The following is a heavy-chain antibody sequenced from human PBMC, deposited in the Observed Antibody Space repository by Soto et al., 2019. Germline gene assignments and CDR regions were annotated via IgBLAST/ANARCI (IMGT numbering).Heavy chain of an antibody. CDR2: ISGSGGST. CDR1: GFTFSSYA. J-gene: IGHJ4*02. V-gene: IGHV3-23*01. Sequence: GESLKISCAASGFTFSSYAMSWVRQAPGKGLEWVSAISGSGGSTYYADSVKGRFTISRDNTKNTLYLQMNSLRAEDTAVYYCAKDQITGTPVFDYWGQGTLVTVSS. CDR3: AKDQITGTPVFDY. D-gene: IGHD1-7*01.